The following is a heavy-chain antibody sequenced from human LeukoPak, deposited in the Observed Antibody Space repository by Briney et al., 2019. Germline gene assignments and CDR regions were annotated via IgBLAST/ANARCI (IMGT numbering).Heavy chain of an antibody. CDR3: AKDPDYYAGLDA. Sequence: GGSLRLSCTASGFIFDDYGMHWVRQGPGKGLEWVAGISWNSGSKGYADSVKGRFTISRDNAKYALYLATSSLRPEDTALYYCAKDPDYYAGLDAWGQGTTVTVSS. CDR2: ISWNSGSK. V-gene: IGHV3-9*01. D-gene: IGHD3-10*01. CDR1: GFIFDDYG. J-gene: IGHJ6*02.